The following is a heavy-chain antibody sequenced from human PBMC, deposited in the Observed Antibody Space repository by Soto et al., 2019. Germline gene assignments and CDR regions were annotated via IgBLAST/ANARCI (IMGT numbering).Heavy chain of an antibody. V-gene: IGHV1-18*01. CDR1: DYTFTNYG. D-gene: IGHD6-19*01. Sequence: QVQLVQSGAEVKKPGASVKVSCKASDYTFTNYGISWVRQAPGQGLEWMGWISAYNGNTNYAQKLQGRVTMTTDTSTSTAYMELRSLRSDDTAVEYCAISSSGPPPDAFDIWGQGTMVTVSS. CDR3: AISSSGPPPDAFDI. CDR2: ISAYNGNT. J-gene: IGHJ3*02.